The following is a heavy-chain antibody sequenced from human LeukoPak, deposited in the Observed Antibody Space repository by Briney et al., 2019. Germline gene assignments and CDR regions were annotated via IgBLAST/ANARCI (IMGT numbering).Heavy chain of an antibody. Sequence: PSETLSLTCTVSGGSISSGGYYWSWIRQPPGKGLEWIGYIYHSGSTYYNPSLKSRVTISVDRSKNQFSLKLSSVTAADTAVYYCARVGGHSSSPYYFDYWGQGTLVTVSS. V-gene: IGHV4-30-2*01. CDR3: ARVGGHSSSPYYFDY. D-gene: IGHD6-6*01. CDR2: IYHSGST. J-gene: IGHJ4*02. CDR1: GGSISSGGYY.